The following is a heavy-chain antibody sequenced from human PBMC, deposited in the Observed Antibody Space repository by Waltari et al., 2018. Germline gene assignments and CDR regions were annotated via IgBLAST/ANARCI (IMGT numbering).Heavy chain of an antibody. CDR1: GYTFTSYD. D-gene: IGHD3-3*01. Sequence: QVQLVQSGAEVKKPGASVKVSCKASGYTFTSYDINWVRQATGQGLEWMGWMNPNSGNTGYAQKFQGRVTITRNTSISTAYMELSSLRSEDTAVYYCARGNPPTYYDFWSGYCNWFDPWGQGTLVTVSS. V-gene: IGHV1-8*03. CDR2: MNPNSGNT. CDR3: ARGNPPTYYDFWSGYCNWFDP. J-gene: IGHJ5*02.